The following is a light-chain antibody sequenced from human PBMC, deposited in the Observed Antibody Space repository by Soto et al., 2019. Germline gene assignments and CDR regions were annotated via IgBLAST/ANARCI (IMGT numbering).Light chain of an antibody. V-gene: IGLV2-14*03. CDR2: DVT. Sequence: QSALTPPASVSGSPGRSVTISCTGTSTDVGDFNYVSWYQHLPGRAPKLIIYDVTNRPSGISYRFSASKSGRTASLTISGLQAEDEADYYCSSYSSSTTHVVFGGGTKLTVL. J-gene: IGLJ2*01. CDR3: SSYSSSTTHVV. CDR1: STDVGDFNY.